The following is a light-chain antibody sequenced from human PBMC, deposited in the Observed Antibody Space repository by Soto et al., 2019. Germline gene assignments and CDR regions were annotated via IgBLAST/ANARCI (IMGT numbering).Light chain of an antibody. CDR3: TSHTTTSTL. CDR2: DVY. Sequence: QSALTQPASVSGSPGQSIPISCTGISSDVGGYNYVSWYQQHPGKAPKLMIYDVYNRPSEVSNRFSGSKSGNTASLSISGLQAEDEADYYRTSHTTTSTLFGGGTKVTVL. J-gene: IGLJ3*02. V-gene: IGLV2-14*03. CDR1: SSDVGGYNY.